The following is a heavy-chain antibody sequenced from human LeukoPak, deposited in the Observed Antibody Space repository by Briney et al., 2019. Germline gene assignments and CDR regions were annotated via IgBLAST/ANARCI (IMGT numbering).Heavy chain of an antibody. D-gene: IGHD3-3*01. CDR1: GGSFSGYY. Sequence: KPSETLSLTCAVYGGSFSGYYWSWIRQPPGKGLEWIGEINHSGSTNYNPSLKSRVTISVDTSKNQFSLKLSSVTAADTAVYYCARRSSYYDFWSGYYRGYYMDVWGKGTTVTVSS. J-gene: IGHJ6*03. CDR3: ARRSSYYDFWSGYYRGYYMDV. V-gene: IGHV4-34*01. CDR2: INHSGST.